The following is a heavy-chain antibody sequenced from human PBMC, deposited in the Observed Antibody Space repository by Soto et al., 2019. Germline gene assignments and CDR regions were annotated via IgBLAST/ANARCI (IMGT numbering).Heavy chain of an antibody. V-gene: IGHV3-20*04. Sequence: GGSLRLSCAASGFTFDDYGMSWVRQAPGKGLEWVSGINWNGGSTGYADSVKGRFTISRDNAKNSLYLQMNSLRAEDTVLYYCARDRGSYDAFDIWGQGTMVTVSS. CDR1: GFTFDDYG. CDR2: INWNGGST. J-gene: IGHJ3*02. D-gene: IGHD3-16*01. CDR3: ARDRGSYDAFDI.